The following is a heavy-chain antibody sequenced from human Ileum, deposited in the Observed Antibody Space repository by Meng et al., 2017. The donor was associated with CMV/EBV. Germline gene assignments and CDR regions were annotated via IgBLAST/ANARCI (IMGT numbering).Heavy chain of an antibody. CDR2: INHNSSGT. D-gene: IGHD5-12*01. J-gene: IGHJ5*02. CDR1: GYTFTCYY. Sequence: NASGYTFTCYYMYWVRQAPGQGLEWMGWINHNSSGTNYAQKFQGRVTMTRDTSISTAYMELSRLRSDGTAVYYCAVLHIVTTNWFDPWGQGTLVTVSS. V-gene: IGHV1-2*02. CDR3: AVLHIVTTNWFDP.